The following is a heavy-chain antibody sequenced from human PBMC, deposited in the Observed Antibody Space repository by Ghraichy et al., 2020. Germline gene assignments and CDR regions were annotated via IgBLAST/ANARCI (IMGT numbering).Heavy chain of an antibody. J-gene: IGHJ4*02. D-gene: IGHD3-22*01. V-gene: IGHV3-23*01. CDR2: ISGSGGST. Sequence: LSLTCAASGFTFSSYAMSWVRQAPGKGLEWVSAISGSGGSTYYADSVKGRFTISRDNSKNTLYLQMNSLRAEDTAVYYCAKASSSGYSNWGQGTLVTVSS. CDR1: GFTFSSYA. CDR3: AKASSSGYSN.